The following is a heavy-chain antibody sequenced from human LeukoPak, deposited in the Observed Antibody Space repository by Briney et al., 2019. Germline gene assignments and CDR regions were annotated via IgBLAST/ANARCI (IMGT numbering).Heavy chain of an antibody. CDR3: ARGLTMVVTAWNFDY. CDR2: IYYSGST. V-gene: IGHV4-59*12. J-gene: IGHJ4*02. CDR1: GGSISGYY. Sequence: PSETLSLTCTVSGGSISGYYWSWIRQPPGKGLEWLGYIYYSGSTNYNPSLKSRVTISVDTSKNQFSLKLSSVTAADTAVYYCARGLTMVVTAWNFDYWGQGTLVTVSS. D-gene: IGHD4-23*01.